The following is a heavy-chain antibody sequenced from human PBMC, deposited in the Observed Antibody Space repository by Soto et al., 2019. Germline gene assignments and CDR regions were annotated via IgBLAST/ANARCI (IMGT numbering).Heavy chain of an antibody. CDR1: GYTFSNYG. Sequence: QVPLVQSGAEVKKPGASVKVSCKASGYTFSNYGIIWVRQAPGQGLEWLGWISAYSGDTNFAQRFQGRVTMTTDTSTSTAYMELRSLTSDDTALYYCARDVVAITTGGPDYWGQGTLVTVSS. D-gene: IGHD3-22*01. CDR3: ARDVVAITTGGPDY. V-gene: IGHV1-18*01. J-gene: IGHJ4*02. CDR2: ISAYSGDT.